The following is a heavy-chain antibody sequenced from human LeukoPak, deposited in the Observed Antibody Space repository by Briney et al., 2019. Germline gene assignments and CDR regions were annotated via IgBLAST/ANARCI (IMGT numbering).Heavy chain of an antibody. CDR3: ARDGLAGSYYYSMDV. J-gene: IGHJ6*03. CDR2: IYYSWST. D-gene: IGHD6-19*01. Sequence: SETLSLTCTVAGGSISSYYWSWIRQPPGKRLEWIGYIYYSWSTNYNPSLKSRVTISVDPSKNQFSLKLSSVTAEDTAVYYCARDGLAGSYYYSMDVWGKGTTVTVSS. V-gene: IGHV4-59*01. CDR1: GGSISSYY.